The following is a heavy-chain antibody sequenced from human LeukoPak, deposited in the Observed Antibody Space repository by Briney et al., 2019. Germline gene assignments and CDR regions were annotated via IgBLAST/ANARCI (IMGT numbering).Heavy chain of an antibody. CDR3: AKDPRRFDY. V-gene: IGHV3-23*01. CDR2: IGGSGTIT. CDR1: GFTFSSNS. Sequence: GGSLRLSCAASGFTFSSNSMSWVRQAPGKGLEWVSVIGGSGTITYYADSVKGRFTTSRDNSKNTLYLQMNSLRADDTAVYYCAKDPRRFDYWGQGTLVTVSS. J-gene: IGHJ4*02.